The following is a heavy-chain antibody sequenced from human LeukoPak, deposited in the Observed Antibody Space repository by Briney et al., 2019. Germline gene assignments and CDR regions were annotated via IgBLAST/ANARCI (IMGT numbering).Heavy chain of an antibody. D-gene: IGHD3-10*01. V-gene: IGHV4-59*01. Sequence: SETLSLTCTVSGGSISRYFWSWIRQPPGKGLECIGYIYYSGSTNYKPSLKSRVTISVDTSKNQFSLKLSSVTAADAAVYYCARVDYYTNWCDPWGQGTLVSVSS. CDR1: GGSISRYF. J-gene: IGHJ5*02. CDR2: IYYSGST. CDR3: ARVDYYTNWCDP.